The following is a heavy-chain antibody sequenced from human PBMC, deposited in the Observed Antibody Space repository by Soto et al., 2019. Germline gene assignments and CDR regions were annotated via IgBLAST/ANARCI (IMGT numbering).Heavy chain of an antibody. CDR3: SKTGVLWTTDGGWCNWFDP. J-gene: IGHJ5*02. CDR2: IRGTAT. D-gene: IGHD2-21*01. V-gene: IGHV3-23*01. Sequence: EVQLLESGGTLVQPGESLRLSCAVSGFSFSSFAMHWVRQAPGERLEWVSGIRGTATSYADSVKGRFTISRDDSKNTVFLQMNTLRGADAAVYYCSKTGVLWTTDGGWCNWFDPWGQGTLVIASS. CDR1: GFSFSSFA.